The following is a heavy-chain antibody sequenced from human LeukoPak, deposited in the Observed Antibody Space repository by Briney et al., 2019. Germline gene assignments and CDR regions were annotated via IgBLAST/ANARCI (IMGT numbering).Heavy chain of an antibody. V-gene: IGHV4-59*08. D-gene: IGHD2-2*01. CDR3: ARQSAGTSVSS. Sequence: SETLSLTCTVSGDSMSNYYWNWIRQPPRKGLEWIGLIYNSGGTNSNPSLKSRVTISLDTSKKQFSLQLKSVTTSDTAVYYCARQSAGTSVSSWGQGTLVTVSS. J-gene: IGHJ5*02. CDR1: GDSMSNYY. CDR2: IYNSGGT.